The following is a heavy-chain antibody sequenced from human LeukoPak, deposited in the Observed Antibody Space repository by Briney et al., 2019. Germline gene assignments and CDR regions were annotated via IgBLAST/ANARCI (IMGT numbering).Heavy chain of an antibody. D-gene: IGHD3-10*01. CDR3: ARSYYYGSGSYYPHY. V-gene: IGHV4-59*01. J-gene: IGHJ4*02. Sequence: SETLSLTCTVSGGSISSYYWSWIRQPPGKGLEWIGYIYYSGSTNYNPSLKSRVTISVGTSKNQFSLKPSSVTAADTAVYYCARSYYYGSGSYYPHYWGQGTLVTVSS. CDR2: IYYSGST. CDR1: GGSISSYY.